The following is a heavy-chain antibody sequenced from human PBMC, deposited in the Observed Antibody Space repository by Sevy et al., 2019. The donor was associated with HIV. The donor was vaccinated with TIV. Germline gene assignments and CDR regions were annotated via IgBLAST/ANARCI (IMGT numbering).Heavy chain of an antibody. V-gene: IGHV4-59*12. CDR1: GGSISAYY. D-gene: IGHD5-12*01. Sequence: SETLSLTCTVSGGSISAYYWSWLRQPPGKGLEYIGDIYYTGSTYYNPSLKSRVTISVDTYKNQFSLNSRSVTAVDTAVYYCARAPPVRSGDDSLDWLDPWGQGILVTVSS. J-gene: IGHJ5*02. CDR2: IYYTGST. CDR3: ARAPPVRSGDDSLDWLDP.